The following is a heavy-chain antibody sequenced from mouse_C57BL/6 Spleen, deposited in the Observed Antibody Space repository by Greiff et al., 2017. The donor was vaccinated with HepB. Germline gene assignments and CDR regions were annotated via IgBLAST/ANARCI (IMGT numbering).Heavy chain of an antibody. D-gene: IGHD1-1*02. CDR3: ARDRGGSHDY. CDR2: ISNLAYSI. CDR1: GFTFSDYG. J-gene: IGHJ2*01. V-gene: IGHV5-15*01. Sequence: DVMLVESGGGLVQPGGSLKLSCAASGFTFSDYGMAWVRQAPRKGPEWVAFISNLAYSIYYADTVTGRFTISRDNAKNNLYLQMSHLKSEDTAMYYCARDRGGSHDYWGQGTTLTVSS.